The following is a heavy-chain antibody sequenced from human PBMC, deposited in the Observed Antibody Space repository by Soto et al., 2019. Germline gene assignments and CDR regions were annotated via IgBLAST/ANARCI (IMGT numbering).Heavy chain of an antibody. Sequence: GVSLRLSCAASGFTFSSYGMHWVRQAPGKGLEWVAVIWYDGSNKYYADSVKGRFTISRDNSKNTLYLQMNSLRAEDTAVYYCSTGGYCSGGSCYPESYYYYGMDVWGQWTTVTVSS. CDR1: GFTFSSYG. V-gene: IGHV3-33*01. CDR3: STGGYCSGGSCYPESYYYYGMDV. J-gene: IGHJ6*02. CDR2: IWYDGSNK. D-gene: IGHD2-15*01.